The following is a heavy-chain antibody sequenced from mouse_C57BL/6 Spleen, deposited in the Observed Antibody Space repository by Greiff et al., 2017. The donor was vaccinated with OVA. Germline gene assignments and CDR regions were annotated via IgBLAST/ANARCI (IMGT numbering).Heavy chain of an antibody. CDR1: GFTFNNTY. Sequence: VQLKQSVAELVRPGASVKLSCTASGFTFNNTYMHWVKQRPEQGLEWIGRIDPANGNTKYDPKFQGKATMTADTSSNTAYLQLSSLTSEDTAIYYCARDKWFAYWGQGTLVTVSA. CDR3: ARDKWFAY. J-gene: IGHJ3*01. V-gene: IGHV14-3*01. CDR2: IDPANGNT.